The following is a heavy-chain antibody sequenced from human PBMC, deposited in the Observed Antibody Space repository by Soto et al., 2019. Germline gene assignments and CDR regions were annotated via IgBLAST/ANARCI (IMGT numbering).Heavy chain of an antibody. V-gene: IGHV4-61*08. CDR2: IFSTGTT. Sequence: PSETLSLTCAVSGGSSSSGGYSWSWIRQPPGKGLEWIAYIFSTGTTSYNPSLKSRVSASVDTSKNQVYLHLNSVTAADTAVYYCARHPQVPYFQQGLDPWGQGTLVTVS. CDR3: ARHPQVPYFQQGLDP. CDR1: GGSSSSGGYS. J-gene: IGHJ5*02. D-gene: IGHD6-13*01.